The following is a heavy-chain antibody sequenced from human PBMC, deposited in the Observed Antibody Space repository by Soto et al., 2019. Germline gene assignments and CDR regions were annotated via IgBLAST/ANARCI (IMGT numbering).Heavy chain of an antibody. CDR2: ISAYNGNT. D-gene: IGHD1-26*01. CDR1: GYTLTSYG. J-gene: IGHJ6*02. CDR3: ARDPLGRVGATSYYYYGMDV. V-gene: IGHV1-18*01. Sequence: QVQLVQSGAEVKKPGASVKVSCTASGYTLTSYGIIWVRQAPGQGLAWRGWISAYNGNTNYAQKLQGRVTMTTDTSTSTAYLELRSLRSDDTAVYCCARDPLGRVGATSYYYYGMDVWGQGRTVTVSS.